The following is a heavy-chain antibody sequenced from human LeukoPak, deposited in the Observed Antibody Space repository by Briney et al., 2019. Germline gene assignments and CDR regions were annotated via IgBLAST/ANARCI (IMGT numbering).Heavy chain of an antibody. D-gene: IGHD3-22*01. CDR2: IIPIFGTA. V-gene: IGHV1-69*05. CDR1: GGTFSSYA. J-gene: IGHJ4*02. Sequence: SVKVSCKASGGTFSSYAISRVRQAPGQGLEWMGGIIPIFGTANYAQKFQGRVTITTDESTSTAYMELSSLRSEDTAVYYCASPGRLFRSHFDYWGQGTLVTVSS. CDR3: ASPGRLFRSHFDY.